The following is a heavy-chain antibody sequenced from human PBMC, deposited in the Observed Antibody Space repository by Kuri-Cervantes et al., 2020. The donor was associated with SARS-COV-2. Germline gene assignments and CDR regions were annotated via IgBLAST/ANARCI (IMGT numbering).Heavy chain of an antibody. CDR2: INQDGSEK. D-gene: IGHD6-19*01. J-gene: IGHJ4*02. CDR3: ARDMAVHYYFDY. CDR1: GFTFSSYW. Sequence: GESLKISCAASGFTFSSYWMSWVRQAPGKGLEWVANINQDGSEKYYVDSVKGRFTISRDNAKNSLYLQMNSLRAEDTAVYYCARDMAVHYYFDYWGQGTLVTVSS. V-gene: IGHV3-7*01.